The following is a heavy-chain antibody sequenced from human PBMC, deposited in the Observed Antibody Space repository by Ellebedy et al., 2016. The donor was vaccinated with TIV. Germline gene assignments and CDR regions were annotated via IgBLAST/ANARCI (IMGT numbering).Heavy chain of an antibody. CDR2: INYGGIT. CDR1: GGSIRTTSYY. Sequence: MPSETLSLTCTLPGGSIRTTSYYWGWIRQPPGKGLEWIGSINYGGITFHNPTLKSRVTISVDTSKSQFSLKLTVTAADTAVYYCSRQGTGPTQWTFDIWGQGTVVTVSS. V-gene: IGHV4-39*01. CDR3: SRQGTGPTQWTFDI. D-gene: IGHD1-1*01. J-gene: IGHJ3*02.